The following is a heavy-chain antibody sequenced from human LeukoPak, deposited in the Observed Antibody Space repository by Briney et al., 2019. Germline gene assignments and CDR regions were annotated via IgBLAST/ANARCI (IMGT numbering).Heavy chain of an antibody. V-gene: IGHV3-53*04. Sequence: GGSLRLSCVASGFNVSSNYMNWVRQAPGKGLEWVSVIYSGGSTYYADSVKGRFTISRHNSKNTLYLQMNSLRAEDTAVYYCARDFVSLRDGYNEYWGQGTLVTVSS. CDR3: ARDFVSLRDGYNEY. CDR2: IYSGGST. CDR1: GFNVSSNY. D-gene: IGHD5-24*01. J-gene: IGHJ4*02.